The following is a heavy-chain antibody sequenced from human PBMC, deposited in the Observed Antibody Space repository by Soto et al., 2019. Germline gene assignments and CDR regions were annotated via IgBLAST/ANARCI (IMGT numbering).Heavy chain of an antibody. CDR2: ISAYNGNT. D-gene: IGHD3-22*01. Sequence: ASVKVSCKASGYTFTSYGISWVREAPGQGLEWMGWISAYNGNTNYAQKLQGRVTMTTDTSTSTAYMELRSPRSDDTAVYYCARGGYYDSSGYYAELPYYFDYWGQGTLVTVSS. CDR1: GYTFTSYG. CDR3: ARGGYYDSSGYYAELPYYFDY. V-gene: IGHV1-18*04. J-gene: IGHJ4*02.